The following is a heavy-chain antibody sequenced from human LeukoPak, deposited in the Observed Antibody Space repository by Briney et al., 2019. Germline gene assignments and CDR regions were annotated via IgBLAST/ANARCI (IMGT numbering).Heavy chain of an antibody. CDR2: IYYSGST. CDR3: ARGARKLVGHDY. J-gene: IGHJ4*02. D-gene: IGHD1-26*01. Sequence: SQTLSLTCTVSGGSISSGDYYWSWIRQPPGKGLEWIGYIYYSGSTYYNPSLKSRVTISVDTSKNQFSLKLSSVTAADTAVCYCARGARKLVGHDYWGQGTLVTVSS. V-gene: IGHV4-30-4*01. CDR1: GGSISSGDYY.